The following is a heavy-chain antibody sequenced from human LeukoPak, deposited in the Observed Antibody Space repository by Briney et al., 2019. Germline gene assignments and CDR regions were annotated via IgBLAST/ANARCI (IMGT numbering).Heavy chain of an antibody. D-gene: IGHD1-26*01. CDR1: GYTFVSYG. V-gene: IGHV1-18*01. CDR2: ISAYNGNT. CDR3: ARDMSGGATVGY. J-gene: IGHJ4*02. Sequence: GASVKVSCKASGYTFVSYGINWVRQAPGQGLEWMGWISAYNGNTNYAQNFQGRVTMTTDTSTSTAHMELRSLRSDDTAMYYCARDMSGGATVGYWGQGTLVTVS.